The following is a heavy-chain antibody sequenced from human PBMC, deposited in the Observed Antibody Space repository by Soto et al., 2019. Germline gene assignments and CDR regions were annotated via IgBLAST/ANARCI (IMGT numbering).Heavy chain of an antibody. CDR1: GYTFTSYG. D-gene: IGHD2-15*01. CDR3: ARDTPVYCSGGSCYPKDCYYGMDV. Sequence: GASVKVSCKTSGYTFTSYGISWVRQAPGQGLEWMGWISTYKGNTNYAQKFQGRVTMTTDTSTSTAYMELRSLRSEDTAVYYCARDTPVYCSGGSCYPKDCYYGMDVWGQGTTVTVSS. CDR2: ISTYKGNT. J-gene: IGHJ6*02. V-gene: IGHV1-18*01.